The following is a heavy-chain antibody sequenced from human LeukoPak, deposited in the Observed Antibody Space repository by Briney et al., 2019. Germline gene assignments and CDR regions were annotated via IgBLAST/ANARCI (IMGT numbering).Heavy chain of an antibody. CDR3: ARSPYSSSWYFDY. D-gene: IGHD6-13*01. CDR2: ISSSSSYI. Sequence: GASLRLSCAASGFAFSSYSMNWVRQAPGKGLEWVSSISSSSSYIYYADSVKGRFTISRDNAKNSLYLQMNSLRAEDTAVYYCARSPYSSSWYFDYWGQGTLVTVSS. V-gene: IGHV3-21*01. J-gene: IGHJ4*02. CDR1: GFAFSSYS.